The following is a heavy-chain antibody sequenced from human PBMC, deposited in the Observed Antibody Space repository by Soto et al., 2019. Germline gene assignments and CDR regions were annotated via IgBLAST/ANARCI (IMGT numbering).Heavy chain of an antibody. CDR2: ISGSGGST. J-gene: IGHJ5*02. Sequence: GGSLRLSCAASGFTFSSYAMSWVRQAPGKGLEWVSAISGSGGSTYYADSVKGRFTISRDNSKSTLYLQMNSLRAEDTAVYYCANILGYCSGGSCYGWFDPWGQGTLVTVSS. CDR3: ANILGYCSGGSCYGWFDP. D-gene: IGHD2-15*01. V-gene: IGHV3-23*01. CDR1: GFTFSSYA.